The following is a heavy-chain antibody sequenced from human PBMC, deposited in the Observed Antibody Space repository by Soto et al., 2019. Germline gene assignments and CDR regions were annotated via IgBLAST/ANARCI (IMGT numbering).Heavy chain of an antibody. CDR1: GGTFSSYT. V-gene: IGHV1-69*04. D-gene: IGHD2-2*01. J-gene: IGHJ5*02. CDR2: IIPILGIA. CDR3: ARDPKVVPAAMRAGWFDP. Sequence: SVKVSCKASGGTFSSYTISWVRQAPGQGLEWMGRIIPILGIANYAQKFQGRVTITADKSTSTAYMELSSLRSEDTAVYYCARDPKVVPAAMRAGWFDPWGQGTLVTVSS.